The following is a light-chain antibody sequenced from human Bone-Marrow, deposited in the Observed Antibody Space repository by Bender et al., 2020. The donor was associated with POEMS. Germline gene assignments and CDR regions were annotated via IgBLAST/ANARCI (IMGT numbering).Light chain of an antibody. CDR1: SNDVAAYDY. J-gene: IGLJ1*01. CDR2: DVS. V-gene: IGLV2-14*03. CDR3: CSYAGSSTPYV. Sequence: QSVLTQPAAVSGSPGQSITISCTGTSNDVAAYDYVSWYQQYPGKAPKLMISDVSNRPSGVSNRFSGSKSGNTASLTISGLQAEDEADYYCCSYAGSSTPYVFGTGTKVTVL.